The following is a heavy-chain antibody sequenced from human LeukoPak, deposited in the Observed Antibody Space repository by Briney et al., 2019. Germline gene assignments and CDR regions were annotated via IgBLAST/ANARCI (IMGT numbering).Heavy chain of an antibody. CDR3: ARGGLRSGSYLRPYYYYYYMDV. V-gene: IGHV3-48*03. D-gene: IGHD1-26*01. Sequence: GGSLRLSCAASGFTFSSYEMNWVRQAPGKGLEWVSYISSSGSTIYYADSVKGRFTISRDNAKNSLYLQMNSLRAEDTAVYYCARGGLRSGSYLRPYYYYYYMDVWGKGTTVTTSS. CDR2: ISSSGSTI. J-gene: IGHJ6*03. CDR1: GFTFSSYE.